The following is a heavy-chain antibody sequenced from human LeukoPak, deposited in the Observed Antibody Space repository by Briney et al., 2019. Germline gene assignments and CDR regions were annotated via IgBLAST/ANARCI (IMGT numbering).Heavy chain of an antibody. Sequence: ASVKVSCKASGGTFSSYAISWVRQAPGQGLEWMGRIIPILGIANHAQKFQGRVTITADKSTSTAYMELSSLRSEDTAVYYCAREGRSGDAFDIWGQGTMVTVSS. J-gene: IGHJ3*02. D-gene: IGHD3-10*01. CDR2: IIPILGIA. V-gene: IGHV1-69*04. CDR1: GGTFSSYA. CDR3: AREGRSGDAFDI.